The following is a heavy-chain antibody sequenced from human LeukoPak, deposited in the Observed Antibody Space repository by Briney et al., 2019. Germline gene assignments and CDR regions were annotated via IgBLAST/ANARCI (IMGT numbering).Heavy chain of an antibody. CDR2: ISSGNSNI. Sequence: ETLSLTCTVSGGSISSSSYYWGWIRQPPGKGLEWVSYISSGNSNIYYADSVKGRFTISRDNAKNSLYLQMNSLRAEDTAVYYCARVRSPRYFDYWGQGTLVTVSS. CDR1: GGSISSSS. CDR3: ARVRSPRYFDY. V-gene: IGHV3-48*01. J-gene: IGHJ4*02.